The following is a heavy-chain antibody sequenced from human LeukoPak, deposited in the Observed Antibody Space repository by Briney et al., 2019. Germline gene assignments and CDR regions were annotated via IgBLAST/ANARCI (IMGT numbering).Heavy chain of an antibody. Sequence: SETLSLTCTVSGYSISSGYYWGWIRQSPGKGLEWLGAISHSRTIYYNPSLNSRVTLSVDTSKNQFSLKMASVTAADTAVYYCARLESARFLSYHSDYWGQGTLVTVSS. D-gene: IGHD1-1*01. J-gene: IGHJ4*02. CDR3: ARLESARFLSYHSDY. V-gene: IGHV4-38-2*02. CDR2: ISHSRTI. CDR1: GYSISSGYY.